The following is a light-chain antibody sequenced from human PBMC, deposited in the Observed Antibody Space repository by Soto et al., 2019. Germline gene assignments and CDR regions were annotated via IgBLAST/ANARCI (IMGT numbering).Light chain of an antibody. CDR1: QTVSITY. V-gene: IGKV3-20*01. CDR3: QQYGSSPLIS. Sequence: PWESSTLSCSSSQTVSITYLTWYQQKPGQAPRLLIFGASKRATGIPDRFSGSGSGRDFTLTISGLEPEDFAVYYCQQYGSSPLISFGQGTRLEIK. CDR2: GAS. J-gene: IGKJ5*01.